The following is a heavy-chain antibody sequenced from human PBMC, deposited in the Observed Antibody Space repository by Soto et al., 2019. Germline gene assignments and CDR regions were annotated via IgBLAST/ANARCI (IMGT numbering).Heavy chain of an antibody. J-gene: IGHJ2*01. Sequence: QVQLVQSGAEVKKPGSSVKVSCKASGGTFSSYAISWVRQAPGQGLEWMGGIIPIFGTANYAQKLQGRVTITADESTNTAYMELSRLRSEDTAVYYCARDRGNSSSSDWYFDLWGRGTLVTVSS. D-gene: IGHD6-6*01. CDR2: IIPIFGTA. V-gene: IGHV1-69*01. CDR3: ARDRGNSSSSDWYFDL. CDR1: GGTFSSYA.